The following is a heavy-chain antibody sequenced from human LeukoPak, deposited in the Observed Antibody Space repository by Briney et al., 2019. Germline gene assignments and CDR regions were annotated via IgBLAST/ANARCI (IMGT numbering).Heavy chain of an antibody. Sequence: SETLSLTCAVSGYSISSGYYWGWIRQPPGKGREGIGSIYHSGSTYYNPSLKSRVTISVDTSKNQFSLKLSSVTAAYTAMYYCARNIVVVPTVTSAFDVWGQGTMVTVSS. J-gene: IGHJ3*01. V-gene: IGHV4-38-2*01. CDR1: GYSISSGYY. D-gene: IGHD2-2*01. CDR2: IYHSGST. CDR3: ARNIVVVPTVTSAFDV.